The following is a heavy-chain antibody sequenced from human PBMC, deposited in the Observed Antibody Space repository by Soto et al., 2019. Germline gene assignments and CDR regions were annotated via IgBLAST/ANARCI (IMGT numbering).Heavy chain of an antibody. CDR3: ARGRAAAPPWVGMDV. CDR1: GGTFSRNA. Sequence: QVQLLQSGAEVKKPGSSVKVSCKASGGTFSRNAISWVRQAPGQGLEWMGGIIPFFHAPNYAQKFQGRVTITADESTSIVFMELRALSSDDTAGYSCARGRAAAPPWVGMDVWGQGTAVTVS. D-gene: IGHD6-13*01. J-gene: IGHJ6*02. V-gene: IGHV1-69*01. CDR2: IIPFFHAP.